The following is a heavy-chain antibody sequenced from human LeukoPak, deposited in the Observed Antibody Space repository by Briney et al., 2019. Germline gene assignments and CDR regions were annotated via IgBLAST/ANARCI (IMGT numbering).Heavy chain of an antibody. J-gene: IGHJ4*02. CDR2: IYYSGST. V-gene: IGHV4-39*07. CDR3: ARPNCSGGSCYGGDFDY. D-gene: IGHD2-15*01. CDR1: GGSISSSSYY. Sequence: SETLSLTCTVSGGSISSSSYYWGWIRQPPGKGLEWIGSIYYSGSTYYNPSLKSRVTISVDTSKNQFSLKLSSVTAADTAVYYCARPNCSGGSCYGGDFDYWGQGTLVTVSS.